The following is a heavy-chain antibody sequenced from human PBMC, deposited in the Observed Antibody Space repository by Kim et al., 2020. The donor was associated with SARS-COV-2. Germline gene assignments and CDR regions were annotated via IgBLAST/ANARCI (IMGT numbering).Heavy chain of an antibody. CDR3: AKILSVISSTPTFDY. D-gene: IGHD3-16*02. Sequence: DSVTGRFTISRDKSKNPLYMPMNSLRAEDTAVYYCAKILSVISSTPTFDYWGQGTLVTVSS. V-gene: IGHV3-30*02. J-gene: IGHJ4*02.